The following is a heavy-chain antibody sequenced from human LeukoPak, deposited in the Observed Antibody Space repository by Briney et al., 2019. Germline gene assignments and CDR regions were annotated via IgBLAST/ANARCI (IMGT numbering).Heavy chain of an antibody. V-gene: IGHV4-59*01. Sequence: PSETLSLTCTVSGGSISSYYWSWIRQPPGKGLEWIGYIYYSGSTNYNTSLKSRVTISVDTSKNQFSLKLSSVTAADTAVYYCARVMRYTAMVTKAGFDYWGQGTLVTVSS. CDR1: GGSISSYY. D-gene: IGHD5-18*01. CDR3: ARVMRYTAMVTKAGFDY. CDR2: IYYSGST. J-gene: IGHJ4*02.